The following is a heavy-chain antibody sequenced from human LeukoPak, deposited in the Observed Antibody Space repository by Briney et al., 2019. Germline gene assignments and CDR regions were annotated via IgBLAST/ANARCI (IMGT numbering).Heavy chain of an antibody. CDR2: ISYDGGNI. CDR3: ARSYYEYYYDSSGYYRPYFDY. D-gene: IGHD3-22*01. V-gene: IGHV3-30*03. CDR1: GFIFSSYG. Sequence: GGSLRLSCAASGFIFSSYGMHWVRQAPGKGLEWVAVISYDGGNISYTDSVKGRFTISRDNSKNTLYLQMNSLRADDTAVYYCARSYYEYYYDSSGYYRPYFDYWGQGTLVTVSS. J-gene: IGHJ4*02.